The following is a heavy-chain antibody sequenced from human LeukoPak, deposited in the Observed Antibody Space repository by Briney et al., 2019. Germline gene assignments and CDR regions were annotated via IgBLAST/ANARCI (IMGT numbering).Heavy chain of an antibody. Sequence: GGSLRLSCAASRFTFSRYGIHWVRQAPGKGLEWLAHMSPDGIHEFYAGSVKGRFTISRDSSRDTMYLQMDSLRAEDTAVYYCARDNTWSLDYWGQGPLVTVSS. CDR2: MSPDGIHE. CDR1: RFTFSRYG. V-gene: IGHV3-30*03. D-gene: IGHD2/OR15-2a*01. J-gene: IGHJ4*02. CDR3: ARDNTWSLDY.